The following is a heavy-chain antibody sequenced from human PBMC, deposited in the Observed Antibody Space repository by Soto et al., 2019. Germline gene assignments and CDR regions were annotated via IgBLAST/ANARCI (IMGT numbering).Heavy chain of an antibody. J-gene: IGHJ4*02. CDR1: VFTFSNAW. D-gene: IGHD1-26*01. CDR3: TTDGLKWELLGRVY. Sequence: GGSLRLSCASSVFTFSNAWMSCVRHSPGKGLEWVGRIKSKTDGGTTDYAAPVKGRFTISRDDSKNTLYLQMNSLKTEDTAVYYCTTDGLKWELLGRVYLGQGTLVIVSS. CDR2: IKSKTDGGTT. V-gene: IGHV3-15*01.